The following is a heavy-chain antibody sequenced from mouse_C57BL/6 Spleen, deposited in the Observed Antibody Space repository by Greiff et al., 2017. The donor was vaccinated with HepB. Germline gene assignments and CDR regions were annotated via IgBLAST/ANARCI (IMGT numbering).Heavy chain of an antibody. CDR3: ARSDYGTSWFAY. V-gene: IGHV1-82*01. J-gene: IGHJ3*01. CDR1: GYAFSSSW. D-gene: IGHD1-1*01. Sequence: LQESGPELVKPGASVKISCKASGYAFSSSWMNWVKQRPGKGLEWIGRIYPGDGDTNYNGKFKGKATLTADKSSSTAYMQLSSLTSEDSAVYFCARSDYGTSWFAYWGQGTLVTVSA. CDR2: IYPGDGDT.